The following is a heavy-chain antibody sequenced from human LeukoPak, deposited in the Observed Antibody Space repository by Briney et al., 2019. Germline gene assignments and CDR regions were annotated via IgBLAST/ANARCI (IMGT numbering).Heavy chain of an antibody. J-gene: IGHJ4*02. CDR3: AREGIGNYDILTGYYPPDY. Sequence: GSVKVSCKASGYTFTGYYMHWVRQAPGQGLEWMGWINPNSGGTNYAQKFQGRVTMTRDTSISTAYMELSRLRSDDTAVYYCAREGIGNYDILTGYYPPDYWGQGTLVTVSS. CDR2: INPNSGGT. CDR1: GYTFTGYY. V-gene: IGHV1-2*02. D-gene: IGHD3-9*01.